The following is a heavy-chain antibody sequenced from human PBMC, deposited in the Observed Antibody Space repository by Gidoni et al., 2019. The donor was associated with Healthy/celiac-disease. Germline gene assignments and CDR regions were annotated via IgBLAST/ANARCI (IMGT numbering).Heavy chain of an antibody. Sequence: QVQLVESGGGVVKPGRSLRPSCAASGFPFSSYARHWVRQAPGKGLEWVAVISYDGSNKYYADSVKGRFTISRDNSKNTLYLQMNSLRAEDTAVYYCASKYGTYYYYYGMDVWGQGTTVTVSS. CDR2: ISYDGSNK. V-gene: IGHV3-30-3*01. CDR1: GFPFSSYA. J-gene: IGHJ6*02. D-gene: IGHD1-1*01. CDR3: ASKYGTYYYYYGMDV.